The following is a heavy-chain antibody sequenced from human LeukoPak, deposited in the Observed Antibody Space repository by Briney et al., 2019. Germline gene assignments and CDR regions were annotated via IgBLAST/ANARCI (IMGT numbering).Heavy chain of an antibody. CDR1: GGSFSGYY. Sequence: PSETLSLTCAVYGGSFSGYYWSWIRQPPGKGLEWIGEISHSGSTNYNPSLKSRVTISVDTSKNQFSLKLSSVTAADTAVYYCARGMLDFWSASYYYYYMDVWGKGTTVTVSS. J-gene: IGHJ6*03. V-gene: IGHV4-34*01. CDR3: ARGMLDFWSASYYYYYMDV. CDR2: ISHSGST. D-gene: IGHD3-3*01.